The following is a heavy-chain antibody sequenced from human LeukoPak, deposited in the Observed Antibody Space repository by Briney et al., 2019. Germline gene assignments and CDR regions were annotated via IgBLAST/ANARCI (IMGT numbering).Heavy chain of an antibody. CDR3: ARLRTVRGEAIDY. Sequence: PSETLSLTCAVYGGSFSGYYWSWIRQPPGKGLEGIGEINHSRSTNYNPSLKSRVTISVDTSKNQFSLKLSSVTAADTAVYYCARLRTVRGEAIDYWGQGTLVTVSS. V-gene: IGHV4-34*01. J-gene: IGHJ4*02. CDR2: INHSRST. CDR1: GGSFSGYY. D-gene: IGHD3-10*01.